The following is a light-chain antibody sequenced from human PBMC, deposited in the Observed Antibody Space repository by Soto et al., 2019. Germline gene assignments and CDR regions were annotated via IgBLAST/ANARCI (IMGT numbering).Light chain of an antibody. V-gene: IGKV2-28*01. CDR2: LVS. J-gene: IGKJ2*01. CDR1: QSLLHSSGYNY. CDR3: MQDLQTPYP. Sequence: EIVMTQSPLSLPVTPGEPASISCRSSQSLLHSSGYNYLHWYLQKPGQSPQLLIYLVSTRASGVPDRFRGSGSGIDFTLKISRVEAEDVGVYYCMQDLQTPYPFGQGTKLEIK.